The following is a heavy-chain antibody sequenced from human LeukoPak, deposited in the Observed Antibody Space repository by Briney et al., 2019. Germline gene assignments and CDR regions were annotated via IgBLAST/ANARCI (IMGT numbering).Heavy chain of an antibody. CDR1: GFTFSSYS. V-gene: IGHV3-21*01. CDR3: ARDKGVRLTPFDY. J-gene: IGHJ4*02. CDR2: ISSSSSYI. Sequence: PGGSLRLSCAASGFTFSSYSMNWVRQAPGKGLEWGSSISSSSSYIYYADSVKGRFTITRANAKNSLCLQMNSLRAEDTAVYYCARDKGVRLTPFDYWGQGTLVTVSS. D-gene: IGHD3-10*01.